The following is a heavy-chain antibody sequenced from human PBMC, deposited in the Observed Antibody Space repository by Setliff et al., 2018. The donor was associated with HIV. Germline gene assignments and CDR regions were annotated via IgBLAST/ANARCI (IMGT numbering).Heavy chain of an antibody. Sequence: ASVKVSCKASGYNFTNYGINWVRQAPGQGLEWMGWISTYNGNTNYAQKFQGRVTMTTDTSTTTAYMELRSLRSDDTAVYYCARGGVGLTGRAGSAGPRAFEIWGQGTMGTVSS. V-gene: IGHV1-18*01. J-gene: IGHJ3*02. CDR3: ARGGVGLTGRAGSAGPRAFEI. D-gene: IGHD1-26*01. CDR2: ISTYNGNT. CDR1: GYNFTNYG.